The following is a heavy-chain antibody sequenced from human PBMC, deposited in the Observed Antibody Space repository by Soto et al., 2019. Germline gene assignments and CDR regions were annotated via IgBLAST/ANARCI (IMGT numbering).Heavy chain of an antibody. CDR2: IDPSDSYT. CDR3: ASHRPTTYGYYFDY. Sequence: PGESLKISCKGSGYSFASYWISWVRQMPGKGLEWMGRIDPSDSYTSFSPSFQGRLTISADKSISTAYLQWSSLKASDTAMYYCASHRPTTYGYYFDYWGQGTLVTVSS. CDR1: GYSFASYW. V-gene: IGHV5-10-1*01. J-gene: IGHJ4*02. D-gene: IGHD4-17*01.